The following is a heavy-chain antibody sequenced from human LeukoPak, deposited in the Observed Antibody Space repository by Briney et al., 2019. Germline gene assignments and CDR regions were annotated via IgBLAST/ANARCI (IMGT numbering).Heavy chain of an antibody. CDR1: GYTFTNYP. Sequence: ASVKVSCKASGYTFTNYPMNWVRQAPGQGLEWMGWIDTNTGNPTYAQGFTGRFVFSLDTPVTTTYLQISSLKAEDTAVNYCTRDSYCSGGRCYSRVGYWGQGTLVTVSS. CDR3: TRDSYCSGGRCYSRVGY. V-gene: IGHV7-4-1*02. D-gene: IGHD2-15*01. J-gene: IGHJ4*02. CDR2: IDTNTGNP.